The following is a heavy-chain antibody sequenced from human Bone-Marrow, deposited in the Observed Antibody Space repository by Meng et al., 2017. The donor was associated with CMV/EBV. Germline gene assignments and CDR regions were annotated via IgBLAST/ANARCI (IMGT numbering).Heavy chain of an antibody. CDR3: ASPEVVVPAAIPDAFDI. Sequence: SETLSLTCTVSGGSISSYYWSWIRQPPGKGLEWIGYIYYSGSTNYNPSLKSRVTISVDTSKNQFSLKLSSVTAADTAVYYCASPEVVVPAAIPDAFDIWGQGTMVSVSS. CDR2: IYYSGST. J-gene: IGHJ3*02. V-gene: IGHV4-59*01. CDR1: GGSISSYY. D-gene: IGHD2-2*01.